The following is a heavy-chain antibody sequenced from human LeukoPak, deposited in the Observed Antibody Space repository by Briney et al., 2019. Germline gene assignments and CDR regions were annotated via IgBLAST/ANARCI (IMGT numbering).Heavy chain of an antibody. D-gene: IGHD2-21*01. V-gene: IGHV5-51*01. Sequence: GASLKISCKGSGSSYATYWIGWVRPMPGKGLEWMGIIYPGDSDTRYSPSFQGQVTISADKSISTAFLQWSSLKASDTAMYYCARRGYCGGDCYSDYWGQGTLVTVSS. CDR1: GSSYATYW. CDR3: ARRGYCGGDCYSDY. J-gene: IGHJ4*02. CDR2: IYPGDSDT.